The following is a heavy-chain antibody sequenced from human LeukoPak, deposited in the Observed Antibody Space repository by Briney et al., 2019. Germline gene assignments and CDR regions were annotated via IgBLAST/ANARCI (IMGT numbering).Heavy chain of an antibody. Sequence: GGSLGLSCAAFEFTLSSYWMSWVRQAPGKGLEWVANIKQDGSEKYYVDSVKDRFTISRDNAKNSLYLQMSSLRAEDTAVYYCARGRYSSTTYYFDYWGQGTLVTVSS. CDR2: IKQDGSEK. CDR1: EFTLSSYW. J-gene: IGHJ4*02. D-gene: IGHD6-19*01. V-gene: IGHV3-7*03. CDR3: ARGRYSSTTYYFDY.